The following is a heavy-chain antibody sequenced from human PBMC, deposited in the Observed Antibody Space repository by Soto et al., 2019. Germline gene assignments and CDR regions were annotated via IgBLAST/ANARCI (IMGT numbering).Heavy chain of an antibody. D-gene: IGHD2-21*01. V-gene: IGHV3-23*01. CDR2: SSGSGGST. CDR1: GFTFSSYA. Sequence: GGSLRLSCAASGFTFSSYAMSWVRQAPGKGLEWVSASSGSGGSTYYAGSVKGRFTISRDNSKNKLYLQMNSLRAEDTDVYYCTKRGVSARLDYLGQGALVTVSS. J-gene: IGHJ4*02. CDR3: TKRGVSARLDY.